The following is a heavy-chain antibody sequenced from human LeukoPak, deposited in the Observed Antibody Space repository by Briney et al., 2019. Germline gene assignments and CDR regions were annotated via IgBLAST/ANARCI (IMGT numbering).Heavy chain of an antibody. CDR3: ARPLVGFPGAFDI. V-gene: IGHV4-59*01. Sequence: SETLSLTCTVSGGSISSYYWSWTRLPPGKGLGWMGHIYYSGSPKYNPSLKSRVTISVDTSKNQLSLKVTSVTAADTAVYYCARPLVGFPGAFDIWGQGTMVTVSS. CDR2: IYYSGSP. D-gene: IGHD1-14*01. CDR1: GGSISSYY. J-gene: IGHJ3*02.